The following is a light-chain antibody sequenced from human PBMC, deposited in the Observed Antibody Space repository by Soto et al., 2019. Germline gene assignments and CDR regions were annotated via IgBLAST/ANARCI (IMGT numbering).Light chain of an antibody. V-gene: IGKV1-39*01. CDR3: QQSYSTPPT. CDR1: QSISSY. Sequence: DIQMTQSPSSLSASVGDRVTITCRARQSISSYLNWYQQKPGKAPKLLIYAASSLQSGVPSRFSGSGSGTDFTLTISSLQHEDFANYYCQQSYSTPPTFGQGTTVAIK. J-gene: IGKJ1*01. CDR2: AAS.